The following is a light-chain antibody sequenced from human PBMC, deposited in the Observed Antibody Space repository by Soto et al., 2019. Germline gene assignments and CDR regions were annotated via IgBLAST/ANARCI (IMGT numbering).Light chain of an antibody. Sequence: DIVMTQSPLSLPVTPGEPASISCRSSQSLLHSNGYNYLDWYLQKPGQSPQLLIYLGSNRASGGPDRFSGSGSGTDFTLKISRVEAEDVGVYYCMQALQTPRGSTFGPGTKVDIK. V-gene: IGKV2-28*01. CDR1: QSLLHSNGYNY. CDR2: LGS. CDR3: MQALQTPRGST. J-gene: IGKJ3*01.